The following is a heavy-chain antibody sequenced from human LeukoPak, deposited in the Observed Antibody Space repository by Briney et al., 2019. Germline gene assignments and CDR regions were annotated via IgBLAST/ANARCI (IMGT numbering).Heavy chain of an antibody. D-gene: IGHD5-18*01. CDR3: ARSEGYSYYYGMDV. CDR1: AGSISSGDYY. CDR2: IYYSGST. Sequence: PSQTLSLTCTVSAGSISSGDYYWTWIRQPPGKGLEWIGYIYYSGSTYFNPSLKSRVTISVDTSKNQFSLKLSSVTAADTAVYYCARSEGYSYYYGMDVWGKGTTVTVSS. J-gene: IGHJ6*04. V-gene: IGHV4-30-4*01.